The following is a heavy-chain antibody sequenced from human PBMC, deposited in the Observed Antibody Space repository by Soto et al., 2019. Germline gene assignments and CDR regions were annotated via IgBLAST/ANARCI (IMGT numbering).Heavy chain of an antibody. CDR1: GFTFSSYA. V-gene: IGHV3-23*01. J-gene: IGHJ4*02. D-gene: IGHD3-22*01. Sequence: LRLSCAASGFTFSSYAMSWVRQAPGKGLEWVSAISGSGGSTYYADSVKGRFTISRDNSKNTLYLQMNSLRAEDTAVYYCAKVPYYYDSSGYYQEVWGQGTMVTVYS. CDR2: ISGSGGST. CDR3: AKVPYYYDSSGYYQEV.